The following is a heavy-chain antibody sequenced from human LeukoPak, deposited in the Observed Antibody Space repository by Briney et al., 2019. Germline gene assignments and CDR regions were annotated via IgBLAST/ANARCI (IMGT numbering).Heavy chain of an antibody. D-gene: IGHD5-24*01. CDR1: GGSISGSF. V-gene: IGHV4-59*01. Sequence: PSETLPLTCTVSGGSISGSFWHWIRQPPGKGLEWMGYVFDSGTTAYNPSLKRRVTMSLDTSKSQFSLNLSSVTAADTAVYYCARDPDGYKFFDYWGRGSPVTVSS. J-gene: IGHJ4*02. CDR2: VFDSGTT. CDR3: ARDPDGYKFFDY.